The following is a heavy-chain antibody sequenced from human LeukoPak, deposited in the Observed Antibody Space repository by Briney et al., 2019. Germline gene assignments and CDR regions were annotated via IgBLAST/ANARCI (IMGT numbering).Heavy chain of an antibody. V-gene: IGHV4-4*02. CDR2: IYHSGST. CDR3: ARFHIGGKTKSYYYDSSGYYRTFDY. D-gene: IGHD3-22*01. Sequence: PSGTLSLTCAVSGGSISSSNWWSWVRQPPGKGLEWIGEIYHSGSTNHNPSLKSRVTISVDKSKNQFSLRLSSVTAADTAVYYCARFHIGGKTKSYYYDSSGYYRTFDYWGQGTLVTVSS. CDR1: GGSISSSNW. J-gene: IGHJ4*02.